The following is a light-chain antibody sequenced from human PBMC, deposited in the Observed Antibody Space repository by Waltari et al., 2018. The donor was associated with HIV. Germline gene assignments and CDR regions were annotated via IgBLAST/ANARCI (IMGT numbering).Light chain of an antibody. J-gene: IGLJ1*01. CDR2: EVS. CDR3: NSYRSSTTPCV. V-gene: IGLV2-14*01. Sequence: QSALTQPASVSGSPGQPITISCTGTSSAVGGHNYVAWYQQHPGKAPKLLIYEVSNRPSGVSNRFSGSKSGNTASMTISGLQAEDEADYYCNSYRSSTTPCVFGTGTKVTVL. CDR1: SSAVGGHNY.